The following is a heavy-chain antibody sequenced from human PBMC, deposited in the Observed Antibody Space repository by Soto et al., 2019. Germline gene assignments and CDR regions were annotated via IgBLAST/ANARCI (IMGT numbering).Heavy chain of an antibody. Sequence: GESLKISCQGSGYTFSSYWIIWVRQMPGKGLEWMGNIDPSDPYTKYSPSFQGHVTISADKSISTAYLQWSSLRASDTAVYYCARRDCSSPSCYLSYYYGMDVWGQGTTVTVSS. CDR1: GYTFSSYW. D-gene: IGHD2-2*01. J-gene: IGHJ6*02. CDR2: IDPSDPYT. CDR3: ARRDCSSPSCYLSYYYGMDV. V-gene: IGHV5-10-1*01.